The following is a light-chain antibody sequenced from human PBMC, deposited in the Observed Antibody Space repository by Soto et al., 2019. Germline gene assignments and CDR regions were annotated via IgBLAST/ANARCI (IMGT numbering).Light chain of an antibody. CDR1: SSDIGGYNY. J-gene: IGLJ1*01. CDR3: SSYTSTSTPYV. CDR2: DVT. Sequence: QSALTQPASVSGSPGQSIAISCTGTSSDIGGYNYVSWYQQHPGKAPKLLIYDVTHRPSGVSNRFSGSKSGDTASLTISGRQAEDEADYYCSSYTSTSTPYVFGTGTKVTVL. V-gene: IGLV2-14*03.